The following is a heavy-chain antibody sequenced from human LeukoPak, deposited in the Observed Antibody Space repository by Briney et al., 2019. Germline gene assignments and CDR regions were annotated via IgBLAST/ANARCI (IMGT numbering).Heavy chain of an antibody. CDR3: AKNAVGAITQPDAFDI. CDR2: ISGSGGST. J-gene: IGHJ3*02. Sequence: GGSLRLSCAASGFTFSSYAMSWVRQAPGKGLEWVSAISGSGGSTYYADSVKGRFTISRDNSKNTLYLQMNSLRAEDTAVYYCAKNAVGAITQPDAFDIWGQGTMVTVSS. CDR1: GFTFSSYA. V-gene: IGHV3-23*01. D-gene: IGHD1-26*01.